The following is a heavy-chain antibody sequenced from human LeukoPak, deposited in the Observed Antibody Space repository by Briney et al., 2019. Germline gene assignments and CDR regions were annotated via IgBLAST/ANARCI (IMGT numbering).Heavy chain of an antibody. Sequence: SETLSLTCTVSGGSISSYYWSWIRQPPGKGLEWIGYIYYSGSTNYNPSLNSRVTISVDTSKNQFSLKLSSVTAADTAVYYCARVWRGYSGYDSPLDYGGQGTLVTVSS. CDR2: IYYSGST. V-gene: IGHV4-59*01. J-gene: IGHJ4*02. CDR3: ARVWRGYSGYDSPLDY. CDR1: GGSISSYY. D-gene: IGHD5-12*01.